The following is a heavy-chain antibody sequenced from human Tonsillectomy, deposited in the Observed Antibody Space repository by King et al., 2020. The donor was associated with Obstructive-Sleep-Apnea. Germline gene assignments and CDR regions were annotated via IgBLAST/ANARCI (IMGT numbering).Heavy chain of an antibody. CDR2: VYYSGST. Sequence: MQLQESGPGLEKPSETLSLTCTVSGASISTYYWSWIRQPPGKGLEWIGYVYYSGSTNYNPSLKSRVAISVDTSKSQFSLSLSSVTAADTAFYYCARGGYYYFDYWGEGTLATVSS. CDR1: GASISTYY. V-gene: IGHV4-59*08. CDR3: ARGGYYYFDY. D-gene: IGHD2-21*02. J-gene: IGHJ4*02.